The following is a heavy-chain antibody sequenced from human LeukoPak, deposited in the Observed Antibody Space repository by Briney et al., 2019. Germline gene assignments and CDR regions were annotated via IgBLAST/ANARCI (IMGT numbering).Heavy chain of an antibody. CDR1: GFTFSSYA. V-gene: IGHV3-23*01. Sequence: GGSLRLSCVASGFTFSSYAMNWVRQAPGKGLAWLSPISGSDGSAYYADSVKGRFTISRDNSKNTLYLQMNSLRAEDTAVYYCAKDQRYYDSSGSPYYYYGMDVWGRGTTVTVSS. J-gene: IGHJ6*02. CDR2: ISGSDGSA. CDR3: AKDQRYYDSSGSPYYYYGMDV. D-gene: IGHD3-22*01.